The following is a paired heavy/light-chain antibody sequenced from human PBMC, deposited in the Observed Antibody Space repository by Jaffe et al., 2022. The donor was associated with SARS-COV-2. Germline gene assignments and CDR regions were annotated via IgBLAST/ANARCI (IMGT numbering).Light chain of an antibody. CDR2: SS. Sequence: DIQLTQSPAFLSASVGDRVTITCRASQGINSFLVWYQQEPGKAPKLLSSSFQGGVPSRFSGSGSGTEFTLTISSLQPEDFAVYYCLQLDTLPFTFGQGTKLEI. CDR1: QGINSF. V-gene: IGKV1-9*01. CDR3: LQLDTLPFT. J-gene: IGKJ2*01.
Heavy chain of an antibody. V-gene: IGHV3-30*04. D-gene: IGHD3-10*01. CDR2: ISSTGSTT. CDR1: GLAFTSSA. CDR3: ARADFLGSGSPLDI. J-gene: IGHJ3*02. Sequence: QVQLLESGGGVVQPGKSLRLSCEASGLAFTSSAMHWVRQAPGKGLEWMAIISSTGSTTFYGDSVEGRFTISRDNAKNTLYLQLNSLRLEDTGVYYCARADFLGSGSPLDIWGQGTVVTVS.